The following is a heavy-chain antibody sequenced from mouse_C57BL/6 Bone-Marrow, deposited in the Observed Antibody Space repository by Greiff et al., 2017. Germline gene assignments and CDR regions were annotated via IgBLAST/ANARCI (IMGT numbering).Heavy chain of an antibody. V-gene: IGHV1-39*01. D-gene: IGHD2-4*01. Sequence: VQLQQPGPELVKPGASVTISCKASGYSFTDYNMNWVKQSHGKSLEWIGVINPNYGSTNYNQKFKGKATLTVDQSSSTAYMQLNSLTSEDSAVYYFARSCDYDYAIDYWDQGTSVTVSS. CDR3: ARSCDYDYAIDY. J-gene: IGHJ4*01. CDR2: INPNYGST. CDR1: GYSFTDYN.